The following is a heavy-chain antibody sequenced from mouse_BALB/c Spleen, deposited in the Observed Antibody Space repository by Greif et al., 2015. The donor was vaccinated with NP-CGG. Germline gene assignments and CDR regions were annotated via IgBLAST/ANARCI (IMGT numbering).Heavy chain of an antibody. CDR3: ARPLDDGYYVWFAD. CDR1: GFDFSRYW. Sequence: EVKLVESGGGLVQSGGSLKLSCAASGFDFSRYWMSWVRQAPGKGLEWIGEINPDSSTINYTPSLKDKFIISRDNAKNTLYLQMSKVRSEDTSLYYCARPLDDGYYVWFADWGQGTLVTVSA. J-gene: IGHJ3*01. CDR2: INPDSSTI. D-gene: IGHD2-3*01. V-gene: IGHV4-1*02.